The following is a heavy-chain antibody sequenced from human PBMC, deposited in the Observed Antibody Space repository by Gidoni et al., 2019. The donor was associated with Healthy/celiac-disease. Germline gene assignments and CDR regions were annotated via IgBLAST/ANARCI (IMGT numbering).Heavy chain of an antibody. V-gene: IGHV3-73*02. Sequence: EVQLVESGGGFPQPGGSLNLACAAPGFTFSGAAMHWVRQASGKGLELVGRIRSKANSYATAYAASVKGRFTISRDDSKNTAYLQMNSLKTEDTAVYYCTSRITMIHWGQGTMVTVSS. CDR2: IRSKANSYAT. CDR1: GFTFSGAA. D-gene: IGHD3-22*01. J-gene: IGHJ3*01. CDR3: TSRITMIH.